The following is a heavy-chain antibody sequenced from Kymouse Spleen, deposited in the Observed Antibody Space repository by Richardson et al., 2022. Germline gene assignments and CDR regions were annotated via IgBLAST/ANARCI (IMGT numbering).Heavy chain of an antibody. V-gene: IGHV3-9*01. CDR3: AKDKAVAGTDPYYYYYGMDV. Sequence: EVQLVESGGGLVQPGRSLRLSCAASGFTFDDYAMHWVRQAPGKGLEWVSGISWNSGSIGYADSVKGRFTISRDNAKNSLYLQMNSLRAEDTALYYCAKDKAVAGTDPYYYYYGMDVWGQGTTVTVSS. CDR1: GFTFDDYA. J-gene: IGHJ6*02. CDR2: ISWNSGSI. D-gene: IGHD6-19*01.